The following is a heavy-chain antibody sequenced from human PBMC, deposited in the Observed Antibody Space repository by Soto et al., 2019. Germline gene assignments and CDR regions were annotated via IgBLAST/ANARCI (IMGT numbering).Heavy chain of an antibody. V-gene: IGHV3-23*01. D-gene: IGHD5-18*01. Sequence: SGGSLRLCCAASGFTFSSFALSWVRQAPGKGLEWVSAISGSGDGTDYADSVKGRFTISRDNSKNTLYLQMNSLRAEDTAVYYCAGPGYSSQDYWGQGALVTVSS. J-gene: IGHJ4*02. CDR2: ISGSGDGT. CDR3: AGPGYSSQDY. CDR1: GFTFSSFA.